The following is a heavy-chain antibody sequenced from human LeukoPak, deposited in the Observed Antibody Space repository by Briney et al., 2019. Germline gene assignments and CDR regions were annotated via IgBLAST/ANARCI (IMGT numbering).Heavy chain of an antibody. Sequence: SETLSLTCTVSGGSISSYYWSWVRQPPGKGLEWIGFIYYSGSTNYNPSLKSRVAISVDTSKNQFSLKLSSVTAADTAVYYCARGSSGYYYPPDYWGQGTLVTVSS. CDR2: IYYSGST. D-gene: IGHD3-22*01. V-gene: IGHV4-59*12. CDR3: ARGSSGYYYPPDY. CDR1: GGSISSYY. J-gene: IGHJ4*02.